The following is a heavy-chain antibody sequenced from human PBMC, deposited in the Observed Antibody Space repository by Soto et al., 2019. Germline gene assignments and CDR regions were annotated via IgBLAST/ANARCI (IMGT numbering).Heavy chain of an antibody. D-gene: IGHD3-3*01. V-gene: IGHV4-34*01. Sequence: ASETLSLTCAVYGGSFSGYYWSWIRQPPGKGLEWIGEINHSGSTNYNPSLKSRVTISVDTSKNQFSLKLSSVTAADTAVYYCARIGGTIFGVVIIRAYLDYWGQGTLVTVSS. J-gene: IGHJ4*02. CDR3: ARIGGTIFGVVIIRAYLDY. CDR1: GGSFSGYY. CDR2: INHSGST.